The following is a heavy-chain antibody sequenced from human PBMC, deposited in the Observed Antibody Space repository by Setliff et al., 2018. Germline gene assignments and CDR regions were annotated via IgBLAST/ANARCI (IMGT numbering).Heavy chain of an antibody. CDR2: IYYTGKT. CDR3: ARTSTYVLGSGSYWDRWFDP. J-gene: IGHJ5*02. Sequence: KPSETLSLTCTVSGDSLSGDNYFWSWIRHLPGKGLQWLGHIYYTGKTYYNPSLKSRLEMSVDTSKREFALRLSSVTAADTAVYYCARTSTYVLGSGSYWDRWFDPWSQGTQVTVSS. V-gene: IGHV4-30-4*02. CDR1: GDSLSGDNYF. D-gene: IGHD3-10*01.